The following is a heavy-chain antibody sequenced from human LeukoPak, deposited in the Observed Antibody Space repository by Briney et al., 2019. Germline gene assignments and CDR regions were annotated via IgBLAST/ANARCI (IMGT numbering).Heavy chain of an antibody. V-gene: IGHV3-11*04. CDR1: GFTFSDYY. CDR2: ISSGGSTI. D-gene: IGHD2-15*01. J-gene: IGHJ4*02. CDR3: ARELKGYCSGGSCYWGDFDY. Sequence: GGSLRLSCAASGFTFSDYYMSWIRQAPGKGLEWISYISSGGSTIYYADSVRGQFTISRDNAKKSLYLQMNSLRAEDTAVYYCARELKGYCSGGSCYWGDFDYWGQGTLVTVSS.